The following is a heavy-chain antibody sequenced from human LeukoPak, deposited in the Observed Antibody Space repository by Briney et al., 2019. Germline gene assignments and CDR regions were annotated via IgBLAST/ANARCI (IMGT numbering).Heavy chain of an antibody. V-gene: IGHV3-33*03. CDR2: IWSGGSEK. D-gene: IGHD3-22*01. Sequence: GRSLRLSCAAPGFTFSTSGMNWVRQAPGKGLEWVAVIWSGGSEKRYADSVKGRFTISRDNSKSTLYLQMNSLRAEDTAVYYCVSGSDTSGYYFYWGQGTLVTVSS. CDR3: VSGSDTSGYYFY. CDR1: GFTFSTSG. J-gene: IGHJ4*02.